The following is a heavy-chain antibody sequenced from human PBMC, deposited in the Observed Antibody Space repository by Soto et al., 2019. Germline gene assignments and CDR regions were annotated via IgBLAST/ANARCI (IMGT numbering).Heavy chain of an antibody. Sequence: QVQLVQSGAEVKKPGSSVKVSCKGSGGTFSSYTISWVRQAPGQGLEWMGRIIPILGIANYAQKFQGRVTITADISTSTAYMEMSSMRTEDTAVYYCASHVSSEDYYGMDVWGQGTTVTVSS. CDR3: ASHVSSEDYYGMDV. V-gene: IGHV1-69*02. D-gene: IGHD3-10*01. CDR2: IIPILGIA. CDR1: GGTFSSYT. J-gene: IGHJ6*02.